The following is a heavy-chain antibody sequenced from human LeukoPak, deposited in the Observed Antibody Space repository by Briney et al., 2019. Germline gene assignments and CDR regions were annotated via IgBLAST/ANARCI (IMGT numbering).Heavy chain of an antibody. CDR3: AKDVCGGDCYGWFDP. D-gene: IGHD2-21*02. Sequence: PGGPLRLSCAASGLTFSSYAMSWVRQAPGKGLEWVSSISGSGGRAYYADSVKGRFTISRDNSKNTLYLQMNSLRAEDTAVYYCAKDVCGGDCYGWFDPWGQGTLVTVSS. V-gene: IGHV3-23*01. J-gene: IGHJ5*02. CDR2: ISGSGGRA. CDR1: GLTFSSYA.